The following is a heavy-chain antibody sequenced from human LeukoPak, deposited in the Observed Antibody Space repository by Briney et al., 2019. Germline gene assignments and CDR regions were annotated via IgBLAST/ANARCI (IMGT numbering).Heavy chain of an antibody. J-gene: IGHJ5*02. D-gene: IGHD3-16*02. CDR1: GGSISSSNW. CDR2: IYHSGST. CDR3: ARGRARPEWWGDYVWGSYRHYNWFDP. V-gene: IGHV4-4*02. Sequence: SETLSLTCAVSGGSISSSNWWSWIRQPPGKGLEWIGEIYHSGSTNYNPSLKSRVTISVDTSKNQFSLKLSSVTAADTAVYYCARGRARPEWWGDYVWGSYRHYNWFDPWGQGTLVTVSS.